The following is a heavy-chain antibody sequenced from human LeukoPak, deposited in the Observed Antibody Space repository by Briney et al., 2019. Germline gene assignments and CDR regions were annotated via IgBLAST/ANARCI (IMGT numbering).Heavy chain of an antibody. V-gene: IGHV3-23*05. Sequence: PGGSLRLSCAASGFTFSSYAMSWVRQAPGKGLEWVSSITSDSTTSYGDSVKGRFTISRDNSKNTVYLQMDSLRAEDTAIFYCGRDPNGDYVGAFEFWSRGTMVTVSS. CDR1: GFTFSSYA. D-gene: IGHD2-21*02. CDR2: ITSDSTT. CDR3: GRDPNGDYVGAFEF. J-gene: IGHJ3*01.